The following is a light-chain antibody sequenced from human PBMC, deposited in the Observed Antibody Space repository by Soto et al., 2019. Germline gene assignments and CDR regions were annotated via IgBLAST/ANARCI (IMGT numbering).Light chain of an antibody. J-gene: IGKJ1*01. CDR1: QSLSFN. CDR2: GAS. Sequence: TQSPATVAVSTRERATLSCRASQSLSFNLAWYQQKRGQAPRFLIYGASSRATGTPDRFSGSGSGTDFTLTVSRLEPEDFAVYYCQQYGRSPTPFGQGTKVDIK. V-gene: IGKV3-20*01. CDR3: QQYGRSPTP.